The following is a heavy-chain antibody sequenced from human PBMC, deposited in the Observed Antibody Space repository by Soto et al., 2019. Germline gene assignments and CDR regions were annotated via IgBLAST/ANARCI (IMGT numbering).Heavy chain of an antibody. Sequence: GASVKVSCKSSGFTFTSYAIHWLRQAPGQRPQWMGWINGGSGNTKYSQDFQGRVNFTRDTFATTAYLELSSLRSEDTAVYYCARVPPWGNSAGDYYIQHYDSWGQGTPVTVSS. V-gene: IGHV1-3*01. CDR2: INGGSGNT. D-gene: IGHD3-10*01. J-gene: IGHJ4*02. CDR1: GFTFTSYA. CDR3: ARVPPWGNSAGDYYIQHYDS.